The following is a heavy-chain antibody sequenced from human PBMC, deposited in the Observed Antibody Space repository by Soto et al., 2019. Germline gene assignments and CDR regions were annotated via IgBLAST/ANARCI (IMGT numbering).Heavy chain of an antibody. CDR1: GGPFSNDI. V-gene: IGHV1-69*08. Sequence: QVQLEQSGAEVKKPGSSVRVSCKASGGPFSNDIITWVRQAPGQGLEWMGRIIPLLTTSTYAQKFQGRPTITADRSTGTAYMDLKNLTSADTAVYYCARDSPIGSTFSGYDAIDYWGQGTRITVSS. CDR2: IIPLLTTS. D-gene: IGHD5-12*01. CDR3: ARDSPIGSTFSGYDAIDY. J-gene: IGHJ4*02.